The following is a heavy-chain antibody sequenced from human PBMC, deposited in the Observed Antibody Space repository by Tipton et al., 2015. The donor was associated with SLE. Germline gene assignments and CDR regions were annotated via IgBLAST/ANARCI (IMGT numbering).Heavy chain of an antibody. D-gene: IGHD6-13*01. CDR1: GYSFTSYW. Sequence: QLVQSGAEVKKPGESLKISCKGSGYSFTSYWIGWVRQMPGKGLEWMGIIYPADSHTTYSPSFQGQVTISADESISTAYLQWSSLKASDTAMYYCVGLSLSIASAGTPDYWGQGTLVTVSS. CDR3: VGLSLSIASAGTPDY. J-gene: IGHJ4*02. V-gene: IGHV5-51*01. CDR2: IYPADSHT.